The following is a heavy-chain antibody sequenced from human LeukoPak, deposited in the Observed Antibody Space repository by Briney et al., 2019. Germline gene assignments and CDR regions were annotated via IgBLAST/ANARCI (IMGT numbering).Heavy chain of an antibody. CDR1: DGSISSYY. Sequence: SETLSLTCTVSDGSISSYYWNWFRQPPGKGLEWIGSIYYSGSTYYNPSLKSRVTISVDTSKNQFSLKLSSVTAADTAVYFCARTDTAMVTSDWGQGTLVTVSS. V-gene: IGHV4-59*05. CDR3: ARTDTAMVTSD. D-gene: IGHD5-18*01. J-gene: IGHJ4*02. CDR2: IYYSGST.